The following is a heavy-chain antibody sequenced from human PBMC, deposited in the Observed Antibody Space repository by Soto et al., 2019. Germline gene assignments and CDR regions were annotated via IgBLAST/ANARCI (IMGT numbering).Heavy chain of an antibody. CDR2: VSGYNGDT. CDR1: GYTFSRYG. V-gene: IGHV1-18*01. D-gene: IGHD2-8*01. Sequence: APVKVSCKASGYTFSRYGISWVRQAPGQGLEWMGWVSGYNGDTKYAQKVQGRVTMTIDTSTYTAYMELRSLTSDDTAKYYCAENGQPPYYYYGMDVWGQGTTVTVSS. J-gene: IGHJ6*02. CDR3: AENGQPPYYYYGMDV.